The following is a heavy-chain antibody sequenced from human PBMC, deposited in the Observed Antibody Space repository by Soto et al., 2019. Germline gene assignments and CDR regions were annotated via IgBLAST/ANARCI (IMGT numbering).Heavy chain of an antibody. CDR1: GFTFSSYS. Sequence: PGGSLRLSCAASGFTFSSYSMNWVRQAPGKGLEWVSYITSSGSSMFYADSVKGRFTVSRDNAKNSLDLQMNSLRAEDTAVYYCAGDHWYAFEDWGQGTLVTVSS. V-gene: IGHV3-48*01. CDR3: AGDHWYAFED. D-gene: IGHD6-13*01. J-gene: IGHJ4*02. CDR2: ITSSGSSM.